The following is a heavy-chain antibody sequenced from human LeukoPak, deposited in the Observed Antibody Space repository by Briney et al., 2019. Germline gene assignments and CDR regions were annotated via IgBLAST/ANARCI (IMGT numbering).Heavy chain of an antibody. CDR2: IYYSGST. CDR3: ARGRITAANTGAFDI. Sequence: NPSETLSLTCTVSGGSISSGGYYWSWIRQHPGKGLEWIGYIYYSGSTYYNPSLKSRVTISVDTSKNQFSLKLSSVTAADTAVYYCARGRITAANTGAFDIRGQGTMVTVSS. V-gene: IGHV4-31*03. D-gene: IGHD6-13*01. CDR1: GGSISSGGYY. J-gene: IGHJ3*02.